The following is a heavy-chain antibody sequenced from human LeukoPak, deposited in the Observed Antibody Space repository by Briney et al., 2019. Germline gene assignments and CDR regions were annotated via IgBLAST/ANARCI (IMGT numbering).Heavy chain of an antibody. Sequence: TSETLSLTCAVYGGSFSGYYWSWIRQPPGKGLEWIGEINHSGSTNYNPSLKSRVTISVDTSKNQFSLKLSSVTAADTAVYYCARRETEYRKDTYGMDVWGQGTTVTVSS. CDR1: GGSFSGYY. CDR2: INHSGST. CDR3: ARRETEYRKDTYGMDV. J-gene: IGHJ6*02. V-gene: IGHV4-34*01. D-gene: IGHD6-6*01.